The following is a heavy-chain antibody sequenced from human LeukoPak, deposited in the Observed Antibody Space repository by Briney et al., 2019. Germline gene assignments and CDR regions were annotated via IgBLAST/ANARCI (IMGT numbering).Heavy chain of an antibody. CDR3: ARGYSSSSVGQYYYYYYMDV. D-gene: IGHD6-6*01. V-gene: IGHV3-7*01. CDR2: IKQDGSEK. J-gene: IGHJ6*03. CDR1: GFTFSSYW. Sequence: GGSLRLSCAASGFTFSSYWMSWVRQAPGKGLEWVANIKQDGSEKYYVDSVKGRFTISRDNAKNSLYLQMNSLRAEDTAVYYCARGYSSSSVGQYYYYYYMDVWGKGTTVTVSS.